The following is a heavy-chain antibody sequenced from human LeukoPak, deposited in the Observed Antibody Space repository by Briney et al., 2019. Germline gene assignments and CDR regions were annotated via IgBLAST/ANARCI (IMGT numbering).Heavy chain of an antibody. CDR1: GSTFSSYW. Sequence: PGGSLRLSCAASGSTFSSYWMSWVRQAPGKGLEWVANIKQDGSEKYYVDSVKGRFTISRDNAKNSLYLQMNSLRAEDTAVYYCARDGGGEYQLLYYFDYWGQGTLVNVSS. CDR3: ARDGGGEYQLLYYFDY. V-gene: IGHV3-7*01. D-gene: IGHD2-2*01. CDR2: IKQDGSEK. J-gene: IGHJ4*02.